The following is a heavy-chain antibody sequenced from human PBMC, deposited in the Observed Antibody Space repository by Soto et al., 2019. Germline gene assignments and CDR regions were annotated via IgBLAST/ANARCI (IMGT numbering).Heavy chain of an antibody. D-gene: IGHD4-17*01. J-gene: IGHJ4*02. Sequence: GSLRLSCAASGFTFSSYGMHWVRQAPGKGLEWVAVISYDGSNKYYADSVKGRFTISRDNSKNTLYLQMNSLRAEDTAVYYCAKGVLEEVGTVTTFDYWGQGTLVTVSS. CDR3: AKGVLEEVGTVTTFDY. CDR2: ISYDGSNK. V-gene: IGHV3-30*18. CDR1: GFTFSSYG.